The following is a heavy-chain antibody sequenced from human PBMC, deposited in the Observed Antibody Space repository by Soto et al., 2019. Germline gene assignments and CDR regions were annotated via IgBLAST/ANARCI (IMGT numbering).Heavy chain of an antibody. CDR1: GFTFDDYA. CDR3: AKSAYSIAAAGTVDY. V-gene: IGHV3-9*03. Sequence: GGSLRLSCAASGFTFDDYAMHWVRQAPGKGLEWVSGISWNSGSIGYADSVKGRFTISRDNAKNSLYLQMNSLRAEDMALYYCAKSAYSIAAAGTVDYWGQGTLVTVSS. D-gene: IGHD6-13*01. J-gene: IGHJ4*02. CDR2: ISWNSGSI.